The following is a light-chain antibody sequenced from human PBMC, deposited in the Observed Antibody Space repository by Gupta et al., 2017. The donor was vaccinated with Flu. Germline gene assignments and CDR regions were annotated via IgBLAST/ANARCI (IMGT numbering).Light chain of an antibody. CDR2: WAS. CDR1: QSVLYSSNNKNY. Sequence: SLGERATINCKSSQSVLYSSNNKNYLAWYQQKPGQPPKLLIYWASTRESGVPDRFSDSGSGTDFTLTISSLQAEDVAVYYCQQYYSTPQTFGQGTKVEIK. V-gene: IGKV4-1*01. J-gene: IGKJ1*01. CDR3: QQYYSTPQT.